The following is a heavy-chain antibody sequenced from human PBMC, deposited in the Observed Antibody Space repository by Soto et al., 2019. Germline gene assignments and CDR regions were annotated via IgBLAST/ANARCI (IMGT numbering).Heavy chain of an antibody. Sequence: GGSLRLSCAASGFTFSSYEMNWVRQAPGKGLEWVSYISSSGSTIYYADSVKGRFTISRDNAKNSLYLQMNSLRAEDTAVYYCERVLGYKGFDYWGQGTLVTVSS. CDR1: GFTFSSYE. D-gene: IGHD3-10*01. V-gene: IGHV3-48*03. CDR2: ISSSGSTI. CDR3: ERVLGYKGFDY. J-gene: IGHJ4*02.